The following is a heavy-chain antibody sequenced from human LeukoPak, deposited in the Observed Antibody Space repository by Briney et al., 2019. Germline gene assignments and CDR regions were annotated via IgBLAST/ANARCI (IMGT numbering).Heavy chain of an antibody. V-gene: IGHV3-21*01. D-gene: IGHD3-22*01. CDR1: GFTFSSYS. Sequence: GGSLRLSCAASGFTFSSYSMNWVRQAPGKGLEWVSSISSSSSYIYYADSVKGRFTISRDNAKNSLYLQMNSLRAEDTAVYYCARDFPYCYDSSGYYYNWFDPWGQGTLVTVSS. CDR3: ARDFPYCYDSSGYYYNWFDP. CDR2: ISSSSSYI. J-gene: IGHJ5*02.